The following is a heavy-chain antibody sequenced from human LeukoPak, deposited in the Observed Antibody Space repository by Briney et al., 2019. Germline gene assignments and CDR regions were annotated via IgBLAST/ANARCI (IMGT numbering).Heavy chain of an antibody. CDR2: IYTSGST. J-gene: IGHJ6*03. D-gene: IGHD4-11*01. CDR3: AREVDSMNYYYYYYMDV. CDR1: GGSISSGSYY. Sequence: PSETPSLTCTVSGGSISSGSYYRSWIRQPAGKGLEWIGRIYTSGSTNYNPSLKSRVTISVDTSKNQFSLKLSSVTAADTAVYYCAREVDSMNYYYYYYMDVWGKGTTVTVSS. V-gene: IGHV4-61*02.